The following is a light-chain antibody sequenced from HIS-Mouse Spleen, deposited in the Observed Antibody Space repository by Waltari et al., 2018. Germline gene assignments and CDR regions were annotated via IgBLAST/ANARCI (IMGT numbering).Light chain of an antibody. J-gene: IGLJ1*01. CDR2: EVS. V-gene: IGLV2-8*01. CDR3: SSYAGSNNSLYV. CDR1: SSDVGGYNY. Sequence: QSALTQPPSASGSPGQSVTNSCTGTSSDVGGYNYVSWYQQHPGKAPKLMIYEVSKRPSGVPDRFSGSKSGNTASLTVSGLQAEDEADYYCSSYAGSNNSLYVFGTGTKVTVL.